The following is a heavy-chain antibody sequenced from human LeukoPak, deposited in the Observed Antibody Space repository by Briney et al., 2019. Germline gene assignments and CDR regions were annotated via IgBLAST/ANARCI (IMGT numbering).Heavy chain of an antibody. CDR1: GGSISSGDYY. CDR3: ASSINWYYFDS. Sequence: PSETLSLTCTVSGGSISSGDYYWGCIRQPPGKGLEWIGTIHYSRSTYYNPSLKGRVTISVDTSKNQFSVKLSSVTAADTAVYYCASSINWYYFDSWGQGALVTVSS. V-gene: IGHV4-39*01. CDR2: IHYSRST. J-gene: IGHJ4*02. D-gene: IGHD1-1*01.